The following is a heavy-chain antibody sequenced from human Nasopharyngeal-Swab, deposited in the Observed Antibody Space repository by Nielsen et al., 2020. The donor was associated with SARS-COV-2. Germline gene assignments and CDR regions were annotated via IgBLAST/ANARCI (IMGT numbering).Heavy chain of an antibody. V-gene: IGHV4-39*01. CDR1: GDSLRRSGFH. CDR2: IYFTGKT. CDR3: ARSFCSTTSCYIGDY. D-gene: IGHD2-2*01. Sequence: SETLSLPCSFSGDSLRRSGFHWGWIRPSPGKGLEWHGNIYFTGKTYYSSSLTSRVTLSVDTPNNQFSLRLRSVTAADVAVYYCARSFCSTTSCYIGDYWGQGTLVTVSS. J-gene: IGHJ4*02.